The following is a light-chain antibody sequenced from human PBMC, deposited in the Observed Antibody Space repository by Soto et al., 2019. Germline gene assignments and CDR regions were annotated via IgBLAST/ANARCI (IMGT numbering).Light chain of an antibody. CDR2: DKN. V-gene: IGLV1-51*01. CDR1: SSNVGSNY. Sequence: QSVLTQPPSVSAAPGQKVIISCSGSSSNVGSNYVSWYQQLPGKAPKLLIYDKNERPSGISDRFSASKSGTSATLGITGLQTGDEADYYCCSYAGSSTYVVFGGGTKLTVL. CDR3: CSYAGSSTYVV. J-gene: IGLJ2*01.